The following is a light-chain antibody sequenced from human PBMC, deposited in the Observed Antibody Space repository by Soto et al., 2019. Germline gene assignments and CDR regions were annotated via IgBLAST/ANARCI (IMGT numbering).Light chain of an antibody. CDR2: AAS. J-gene: IGKJ1*01. V-gene: IGKV1-9*01. Sequence: IQLTQSPSSLSASVGDSVTITCRASQGITSYLAWYQQKPGKAPKLLIYAASTLQSGVPSRFSGSGSGTDFTLTISCLQSEDFATYYCQQYYTYPRRTFGQGTKVDIK. CDR1: QGITSY. CDR3: QQYYTYPRRT.